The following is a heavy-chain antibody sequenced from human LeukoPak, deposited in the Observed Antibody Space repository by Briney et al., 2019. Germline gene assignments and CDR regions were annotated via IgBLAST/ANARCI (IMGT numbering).Heavy chain of an antibody. CDR3: ARVPDYGVNYFDY. D-gene: IGHD4-17*01. V-gene: IGHV4-31*03. CDR1: GVSISSGVYYY. Sequence: PSETLSLTCTVSGVSISSGVYYYWTWIRQHPGKGLEWIGYIYNSGSTYYSPSLKSRVTMSVDTSKNQFSLKLSSVTAADTAVYYCARVPDYGVNYFDYWGQGTLVTVSS. J-gene: IGHJ4*02. CDR2: IYNSGST.